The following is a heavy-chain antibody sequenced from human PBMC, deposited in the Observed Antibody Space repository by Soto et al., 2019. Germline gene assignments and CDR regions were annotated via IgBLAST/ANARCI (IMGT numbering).Heavy chain of an antibody. J-gene: IGHJ4*02. V-gene: IGHV3-21*06. Sequence: EVQLVESGGGLVKPGGSLRLSCAASGFIFSSYSMNWVRQAPGKGLEWVSSISPRSDYIYFADSMRGRFTISRDNDQNSLYLHMNNLRAEDTAVYHCARVSGTLERYSDLDYWGQGTLVTVSS. CDR3: ARVSGTLERYSDLDY. CDR1: GFIFSSYS. D-gene: IGHD3-10*01. CDR2: ISPRSDYI.